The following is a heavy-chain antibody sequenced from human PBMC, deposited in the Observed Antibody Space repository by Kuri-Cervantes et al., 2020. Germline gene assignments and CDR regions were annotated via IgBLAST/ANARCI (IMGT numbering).Heavy chain of an antibody. V-gene: IGHV3-7*01. CDR1: GFTFSSYW. J-gene: IGHJ6*02. CDR2: IKQDGSEK. CDR3: ATTTSYYYYYVMDV. Sequence: GGSLRLSCAASGFTFSSYWMSWVRQAPGKGLEWVADIKQDGSEKYYVDSVKGRFTISRDKAKNSLYLQMNSLRAEDTAVYYCATTTSYYYYYVMDVWGQGTTVTVSS. D-gene: IGHD1-26*01.